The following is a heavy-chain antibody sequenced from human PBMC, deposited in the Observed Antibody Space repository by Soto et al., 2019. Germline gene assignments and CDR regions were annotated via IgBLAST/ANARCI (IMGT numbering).Heavy chain of an antibody. J-gene: IGHJ5*02. CDR2: IYYSGST. CDR1: GGSISSGDYY. V-gene: IGHV4-30-4*01. Sequence: PSETLSLTCTVSGGSISSGDYYWSWIGQPPGKGLEWIGYIYYSGSTYYNPSLKSRVTISVDTSKNQFSLKLSSVTAADTAVYYCARSYCSSTSCFVGWFDPWGQGTLVTVSS. CDR3: ARSYCSSTSCFVGWFDP. D-gene: IGHD2-2*01.